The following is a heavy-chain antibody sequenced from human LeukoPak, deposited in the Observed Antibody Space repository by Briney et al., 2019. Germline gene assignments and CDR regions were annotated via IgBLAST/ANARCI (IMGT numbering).Heavy chain of an antibody. CDR1: GYTFTSYG. V-gene: IGHV1-18*01. D-gene: IGHD3-10*01. CDR2: ISVYNGNT. J-gene: IGHJ4*02. Sequence: ASVKVSCKASGYTFTSYGISWVRQAPGPWPEWMGWISVYNGNTNYAQKLQGRVTITTDTSTSTAYMELRSLRSDDPAVYYCARLYYYGSGSPYDYWGQGTLVTVSS. CDR3: ARLYYYGSGSPYDY.